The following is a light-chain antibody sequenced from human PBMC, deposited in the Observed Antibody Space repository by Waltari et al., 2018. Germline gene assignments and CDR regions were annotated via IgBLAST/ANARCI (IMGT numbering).Light chain of an antibody. CDR3: QQYYSTPPT. V-gene: IGKV4-1*01. CDR1: QSVLYSSNNKNY. CDR2: WAS. Sequence: DIVMTQSTDSLAVSLGERATTHCKSSQSVLYSSNNKNYLAWYQQKPGQPPKLLIYWASTRESGVPDRFSGSGSGTDFTLTISSLQAEDVAVYYCQQYYSTPPTFGGGTKVEIK. J-gene: IGKJ4*01.